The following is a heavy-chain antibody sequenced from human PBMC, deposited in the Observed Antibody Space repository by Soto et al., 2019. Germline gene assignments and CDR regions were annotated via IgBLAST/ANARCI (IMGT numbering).Heavy chain of an antibody. CDR2: IYYSGST. CDR1: GGSISSSSYY. J-gene: IGHJ4*01. Sequence: SETLSLTCTVSGGSISSSSYYWGWIRQPPGKGLEWIGSIYYSGSTYYNPSLKSRVTISVDTSKNQFSLKLSSVTAADTAVYYCARRDVVVVAAPFDYWGQGTLGTVSS. D-gene: IGHD2-15*01. V-gene: IGHV4-39*01. CDR3: ARRDVVVVAAPFDY.